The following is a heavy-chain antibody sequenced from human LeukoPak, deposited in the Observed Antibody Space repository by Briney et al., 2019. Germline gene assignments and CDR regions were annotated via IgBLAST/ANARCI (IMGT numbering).Heavy chain of an antibody. D-gene: IGHD6-13*01. J-gene: IGHJ5*02. Sequence: GASVKVSCKASGYTFTSYYMHWVRQAPGQGLEWMGIINPSGCSTSYAQKFQGRVTMTRDMSTSTVYMELSSLRSEDTAVYYCARTPTKVAAAGTSWFDPWGQGTLVTVSS. CDR2: INPSGCST. CDR1: GYTFTSYY. CDR3: ARTPTKVAAAGTSWFDP. V-gene: IGHV1-46*01.